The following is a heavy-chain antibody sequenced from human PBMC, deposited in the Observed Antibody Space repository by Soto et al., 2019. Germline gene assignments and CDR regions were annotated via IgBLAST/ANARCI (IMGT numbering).Heavy chain of an antibody. CDR3: ARSSSGPPPDAFDI. Sequence: GASVKVSCKASGYTFTGYYMHWVRQAPGQGLEWMGWINPNSGNTNYAQKLQGRVTMTTDTSTSTAYMELRSLRSDDTAVYYCARSSSGPPPDAFDIWGQGTMVTVSS. CDR2: INPNSGNT. CDR1: GYTFTGYY. D-gene: IGHD6-19*01. J-gene: IGHJ3*02. V-gene: IGHV1-18*04.